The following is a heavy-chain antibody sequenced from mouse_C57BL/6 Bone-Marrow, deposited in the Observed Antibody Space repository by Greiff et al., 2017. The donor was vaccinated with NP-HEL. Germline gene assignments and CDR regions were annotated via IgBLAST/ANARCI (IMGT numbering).Heavy chain of an antibody. CDR1: GYTFTSYW. D-gene: IGHD3-2*02. Sequence: QVQLQQPGAELVKPGASVKLSCKASGYTFTSYWMHWVKQRPGQGLEWIGMIHPNSGSTNYNEKFKSKATLTVDKSSSTAYMQLSSLTSEDSAVDYCARKGQLRLRGWFAYWGQGTLVTVSA. CDR3: ARKGQLRLRGWFAY. V-gene: IGHV1-64*01. CDR2: IHPNSGST. J-gene: IGHJ3*01.